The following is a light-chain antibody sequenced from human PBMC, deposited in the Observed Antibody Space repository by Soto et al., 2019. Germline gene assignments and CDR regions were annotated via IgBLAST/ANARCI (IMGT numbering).Light chain of an antibody. Sequence: QSALTQPASVSGSPGQSITISCTGTSSDFGSYNLVSWYQQHPGKAPKLMIYEGSKRPSGVSNRFSGSKSGNTASLTISGLQAEDEADYYCCSYAGSSTPYVFGTGTKVTVL. CDR3: CSYAGSSTPYV. V-gene: IGLV2-23*01. CDR2: EGS. CDR1: SSDFGSYNL. J-gene: IGLJ1*01.